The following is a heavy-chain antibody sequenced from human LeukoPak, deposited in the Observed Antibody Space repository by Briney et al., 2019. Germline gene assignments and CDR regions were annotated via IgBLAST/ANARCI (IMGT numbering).Heavy chain of an antibody. CDR1: GGTFSSYA. D-gene: IGHD2-8*01. Sequence: GASVKVSCKASGGTFSSYAISWVRQAPGQGLEWMGGIIPIFGIANYAQKFQGRVTITADESTSTAYMELSSLRSEDTAVYYCARSVVLMVPSAFDIWGQGTMVTVSS. CDR2: IIPIFGIA. CDR3: ARSVVLMVPSAFDI. V-gene: IGHV1-69*13. J-gene: IGHJ3*02.